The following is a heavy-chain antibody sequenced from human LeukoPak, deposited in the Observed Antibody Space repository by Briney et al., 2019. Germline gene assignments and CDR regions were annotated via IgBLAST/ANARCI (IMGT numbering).Heavy chain of an antibody. Sequence: SVKVSCKASGGTFSSYAISWVRQAPGQGLEWMGGIIPIFGTANYAQKFQGRVTITADESTSTAYTELSSLRSEDTAVYYCARDRRYCSGGSCYPGWFDPWGQGTLVTVSS. J-gene: IGHJ5*02. CDR3: ARDRRYCSGGSCYPGWFDP. D-gene: IGHD2-15*01. V-gene: IGHV1-69*13. CDR2: IIPIFGTA. CDR1: GGTFSSYA.